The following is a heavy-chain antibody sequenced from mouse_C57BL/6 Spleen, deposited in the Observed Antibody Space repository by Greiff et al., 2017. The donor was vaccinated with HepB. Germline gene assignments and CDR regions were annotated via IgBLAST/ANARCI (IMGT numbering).Heavy chain of an antibody. Sequence: DVQLQESGPGLVKPSQSLSLTCTVTGYSITSGYGWNWIRQCPGKKLEWMGYISYSGSTNYNPSLKSRISITRDTSKNQFFLQLNSVTTEDTATYYCARTARIKYWGQGTALTVSS. CDR1: GYSITSGYG. V-gene: IGHV3-2*02. D-gene: IGHD1-2*01. CDR3: ARTARIKY. CDR2: ISYSGST. J-gene: IGHJ2*01.